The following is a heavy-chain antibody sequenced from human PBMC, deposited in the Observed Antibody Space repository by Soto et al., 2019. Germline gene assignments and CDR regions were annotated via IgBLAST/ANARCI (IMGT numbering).Heavy chain of an antibody. V-gene: IGHV4-59*01. CDR2: IYYSGST. D-gene: IGHD3-16*01. CDR1: GGSISSYY. J-gene: IGHJ5*02. CDR3: AREEAAQPSREFGYNWFDP. Sequence: SETLSLTCTVSGGSISSYYWSWIRQPPGKGLEWIGYIYYSGSTNYNPSLKSRVTISVDTSKNQFSLKLSSVTAADTAVYYCAREEAAQPSREFGYNWFDPWGQGTLVTVSS.